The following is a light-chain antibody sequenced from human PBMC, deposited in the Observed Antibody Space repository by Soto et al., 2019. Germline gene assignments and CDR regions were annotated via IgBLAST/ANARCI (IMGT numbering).Light chain of an antibody. CDR1: SSDVGGYNY. J-gene: IGLJ2*01. Sequence: QSVLTQPPSASGSPGQSVTISCTGTSSDVGGYNYVSWYQQHPGKAPKLMIYEVSKRPSGVPDRFSGSKSGNTASLTVSGLQAEDEADYYCSSYAGSNNVVFGEATKVTVL. CDR3: SSYAGSNNVV. V-gene: IGLV2-8*01. CDR2: EVS.